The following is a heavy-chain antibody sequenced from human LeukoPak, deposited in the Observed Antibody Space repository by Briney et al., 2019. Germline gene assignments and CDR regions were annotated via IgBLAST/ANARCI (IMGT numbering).Heavy chain of an antibody. Sequence: GGSLRLSCAASGFTFSSYTMNWVRQAPGKGLEGVSSISSSSTYIHYADSLKDRFTVSRDNAKNSLYLQMHSLRAEDTAVYYCARARYDYYDSSGYYSFDYWGQGTLVTVSS. CDR1: GFTFSSYT. D-gene: IGHD3-22*01. CDR2: ISSSSTYI. V-gene: IGHV3-21*01. J-gene: IGHJ4*02. CDR3: ARARYDYYDSSGYYSFDY.